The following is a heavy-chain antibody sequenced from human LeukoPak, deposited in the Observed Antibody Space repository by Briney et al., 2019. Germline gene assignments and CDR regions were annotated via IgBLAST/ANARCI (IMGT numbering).Heavy chain of an antibody. CDR3: AREGGYGDYPFDY. D-gene: IGHD4-17*01. V-gene: IGHV4-34*01. CDR2: INHSGST. J-gene: IGHJ4*02. CDR1: GGPFSGYY. Sequence: SETLSLTCAVYGGPFSGYYWSWIRQPPGKGLEWIGEINHSGSTNYNPSLKSRVTISVDTSKSQFSLKLSSVTAADTAVYYCAREGGYGDYPFDYWGQGTLVTVSS.